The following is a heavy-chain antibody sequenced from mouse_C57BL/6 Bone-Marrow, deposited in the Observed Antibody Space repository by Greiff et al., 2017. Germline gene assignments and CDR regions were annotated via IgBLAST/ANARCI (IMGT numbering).Heavy chain of an antibody. CDR1: GYTFTSYW. V-gene: IGHV1-55*01. Sequence: QVQLQQSGAELVKPGASVKMSCKASGYTFTSYWITWVKQRPGQGLEWIGDIYPGSGSTNYNEKFKSKATLTVDTSSSTAYMQLSSLTSEDSAVYYCARGGYYGRGAMDYWGQGTSVTVSS. D-gene: IGHD1-2*01. CDR3: ARGGYYGRGAMDY. J-gene: IGHJ4*01. CDR2: IYPGSGST.